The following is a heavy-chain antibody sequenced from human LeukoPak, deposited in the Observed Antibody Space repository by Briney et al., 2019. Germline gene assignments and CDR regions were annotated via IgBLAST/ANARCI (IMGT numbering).Heavy chain of an antibody. V-gene: IGHV3-30*02. CDR2: IWNDGSNK. CDR1: GFTFSSYG. Sequence: GGSLRLSCAASGFTFSSYGMHWVRQAPGKGLEWVAFIWNDGSNKYYAASVKGRFTISRDNSKNTLYLQMNSLRAEDTAVYYCAKERNDFGDYDLDYWGQGTLVTVSS. J-gene: IGHJ4*02. D-gene: IGHD4-17*01. CDR3: AKERNDFGDYDLDY.